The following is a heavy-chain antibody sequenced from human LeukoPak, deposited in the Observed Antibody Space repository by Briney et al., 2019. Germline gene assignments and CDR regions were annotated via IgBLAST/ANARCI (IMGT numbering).Heavy chain of an antibody. J-gene: IGHJ5*02. D-gene: IGHD5-18*01. V-gene: IGHV4-39*07. CDR3: ARNFRGYSYGYSAGGDCYRLDP. CDR2: IYYSGST. CDR1: GGSISSSSYY. Sequence: SETLSLTCTVSGGSISSSSYYWGWIRQPPGKGLEWIGSIYYSGSTYYNPSLKSRVTISVETSKNQFSLKLSSVTAADTAVYYCARNFRGYSYGYSAGGDCYRLDPWGQGTLVTVSS.